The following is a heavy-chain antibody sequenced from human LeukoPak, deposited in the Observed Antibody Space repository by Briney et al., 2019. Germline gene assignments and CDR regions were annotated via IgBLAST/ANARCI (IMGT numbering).Heavy chain of an antibody. D-gene: IGHD3-22*01. CDR1: GGSVSNTNYY. Sequence: SETLSLTCTVSGGSVSNTNYYWSWIRQHPGKGLEWIGYIYYSGSTYYNPSLKSRVTISVDTSKNQFSLKLSSVTAADTAVYYCARVVVSGMIVVVTDYFDYWGQGTLVTVSS. J-gene: IGHJ4*02. V-gene: IGHV4-31*03. CDR2: IYYSGST. CDR3: ARVVVSGMIVVVTDYFDY.